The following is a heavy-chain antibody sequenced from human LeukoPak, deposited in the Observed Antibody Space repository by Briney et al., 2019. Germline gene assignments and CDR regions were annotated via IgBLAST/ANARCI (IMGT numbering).Heavy chain of an antibody. CDR3: ARDHIIVPVTRWALDY. D-gene: IGHD2/OR15-2a*01. V-gene: IGHV1-69*13. Sequence: SVKVSCKASGGTFSSYAISWVRQAPGQGLEWMGGIIPIFGTANYAQKFQGRVTITADESTSTAYMELSSLRSEDTAVYYCARDHIIVPVTRWALDYWGQGTLVTVSS. CDR2: IIPIFGTA. J-gene: IGHJ4*02. CDR1: GGTFSSYA.